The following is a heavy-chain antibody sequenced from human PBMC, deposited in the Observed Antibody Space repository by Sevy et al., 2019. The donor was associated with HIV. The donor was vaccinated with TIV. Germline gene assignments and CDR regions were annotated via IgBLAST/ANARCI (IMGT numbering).Heavy chain of an antibody. Sequence: GGSLRLSCEASGFTFSSYEMNWVRQAPGQGLEWISFISSSGSAIYYPDSVKGRFTGSRDNAKNLVYLQMNSLSAEDTAIYYCAREPGLHSSGYSGGFDYWGQGTLVTVSS. CDR1: GFTFSSYE. D-gene: IGHD3-22*01. CDR2: ISSSGSAI. V-gene: IGHV3-48*03. J-gene: IGHJ4*02. CDR3: AREPGLHSSGYSGGFDY.